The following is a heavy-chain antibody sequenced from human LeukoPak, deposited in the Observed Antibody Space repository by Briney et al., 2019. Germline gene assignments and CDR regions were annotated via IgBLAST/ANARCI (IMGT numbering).Heavy chain of an antibody. J-gene: IGHJ6*03. V-gene: IGHV3-23*01. CDR1: GFSFSTYA. CDR2: ISGRGDST. D-gene: IGHD4-17*01. Sequence: GGSLRLSCAASGFSFSTYAMTWVRQAPGKGLEWVSVISGRGDSTYYADSVKGRFSISRDNSKNTVYLQMNSLSAGDTALYYCAKDRGVTIDYYYYYIDVWGKGTTVTVSS. CDR3: AKDRGVTIDYYYYYIDV.